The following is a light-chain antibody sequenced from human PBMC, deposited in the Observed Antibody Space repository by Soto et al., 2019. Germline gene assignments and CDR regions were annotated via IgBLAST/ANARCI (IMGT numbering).Light chain of an antibody. CDR1: EDIRTW. CDR3: QHYKSFSLT. Sequence: DIVMTQSPSTLSASVGDRVTITYRASEDIRTWLAWYQQKPGKAPKLLIYSASSLEIGVPSRFSGSGSGTDFTLTISSLQPDDFAAYFCQHYKSFSLTFGGGTKVDIK. V-gene: IGKV1-5*03. J-gene: IGKJ4*01. CDR2: SAS.